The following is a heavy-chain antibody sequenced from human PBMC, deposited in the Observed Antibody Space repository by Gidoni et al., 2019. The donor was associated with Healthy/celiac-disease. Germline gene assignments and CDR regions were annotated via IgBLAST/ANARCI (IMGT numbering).Heavy chain of an antibody. CDR3: AKTQRAALVPLFDY. CDR1: GFTFSSYA. J-gene: IGHJ4*02. CDR2: ISGSGGST. D-gene: IGHD6-6*01. Sequence: EVQLLASGGGLVQTGGSLRLPCSASGFTFSSYAMSWVRQAPGKGLEWVSAISGSGGSTYYADSVKGRFTISRDNSKNTLYLQMNSLRAEDTAVYYCAKTQRAALVPLFDYWGQGTLVTVSS. V-gene: IGHV3-23*01.